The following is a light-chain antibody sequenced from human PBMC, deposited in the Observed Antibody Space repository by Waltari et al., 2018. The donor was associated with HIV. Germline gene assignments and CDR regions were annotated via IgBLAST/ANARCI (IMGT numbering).Light chain of an antibody. CDR1: TLPKQY. Sequence: SYELTQTPSVSVSTEQTARITCSGDTLPKQYAIWYQQKPCQATVLVMYKDSERPSGIPERFSGSSSGTQVTLTVSGVQAEDEAAYYCQSTDSSGTYVIFGGGTKLTVL. J-gene: IGLJ2*01. CDR3: QSTDSSGTYVI. CDR2: KDS. V-gene: IGLV3-25*03.